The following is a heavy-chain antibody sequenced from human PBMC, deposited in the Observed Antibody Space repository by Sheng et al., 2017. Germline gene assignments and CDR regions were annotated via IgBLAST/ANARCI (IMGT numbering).Heavy chain of an antibody. CDR2: INHSGST. V-gene: IGHV4-34*01. J-gene: IGHJ3*02. CDR1: GGSFSDYY. D-gene: IGHD2-8*01. CDR3: ARGRRPPEANRLVLSPRCPLRADYAFVY. Sequence: QVQLQQWGAGLLKPSETLSLTCVVYGGSFSDYYWTWIRQPPGKGLEWIGEINHSGSTNYNPSLKSRVTISVDTSKNQFSLKLSSVAAADTALYYCARGRRPPEANRLVLSPRCPLRADYAFVYLGPR.